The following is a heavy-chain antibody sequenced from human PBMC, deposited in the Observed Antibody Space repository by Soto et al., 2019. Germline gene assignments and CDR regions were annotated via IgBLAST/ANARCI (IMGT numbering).Heavy chain of an antibody. CDR1: GGSFSGYY. V-gene: IGHV4-34*01. CDR2: INHSGST. D-gene: IGHD2-21*02. CDR3: ARGSKGDSYYYYYMDV. Sequence: QVQLQQWGAGLLKPSETLSLTCAVYGGSFSGYYWSWIRQPPGKGLEWMGEINHSGSTTYNPSLKNRVTISVDTAKNQFSLKLSSVTAADTAVYFCARGSKGDSYYYYYMDVWGKGTTVTVSS. J-gene: IGHJ6*03.